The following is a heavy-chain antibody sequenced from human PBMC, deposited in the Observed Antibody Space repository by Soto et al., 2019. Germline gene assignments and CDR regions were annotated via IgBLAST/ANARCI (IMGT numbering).Heavy chain of an antibody. J-gene: IGHJ4*02. Sequence: GGSKRVSRAAAGGNFNVYCRSWVRQKTGKGLEWVSAISRYGDFTYYADSVEGRFTISRDNSKNTLYLQMNSLRAEDTAVYYCAKDRYLDHDSRGYLFDNWGQGTLVTVSS. CDR1: GGNFNVYC. V-gene: IGHV3-23*01. CDR2: ISRYGDFT. D-gene: IGHD3-22*01. CDR3: AKDRYLDHDSRGYLFDN.